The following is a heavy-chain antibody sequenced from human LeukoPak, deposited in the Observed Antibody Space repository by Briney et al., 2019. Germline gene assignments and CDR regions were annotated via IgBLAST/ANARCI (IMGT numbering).Heavy chain of an antibody. CDR2: IYYSGST. J-gene: IGHJ4*02. D-gene: IGHD3-22*01. V-gene: IGHV4-59*08. Sequence: PSETLSLTCTVSGGTMTTYYWSWVRQPPGKGLEWIGYIYYSGSTNYNPSLKSRLTISVDTSKSQLSLKLSSVTTADTAVYYWARRAYYYDSSGYYDYWGQGTLVTVSS. CDR1: GGTMTTYY. CDR3: ARRAYYYDSSGYYDY.